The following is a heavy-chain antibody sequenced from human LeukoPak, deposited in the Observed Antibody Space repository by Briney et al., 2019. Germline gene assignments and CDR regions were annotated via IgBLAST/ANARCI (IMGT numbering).Heavy chain of an antibody. V-gene: IGHV3-15*01. J-gene: IGHJ4*02. Sequence: KPGGSLRLSCATSGFSFSGAWLSWVRQAPGKGLEWAGRIKNGGATDYAAPAKGRFTISRDDSKGTLYLQMNSLRTEDTGIYYCTTVTHFYLGGQGTLVTVSS. CDR3: TTVTHFYL. CDR2: IKNGGAT. CDR1: GFSFSGAW. D-gene: IGHD2-15*01.